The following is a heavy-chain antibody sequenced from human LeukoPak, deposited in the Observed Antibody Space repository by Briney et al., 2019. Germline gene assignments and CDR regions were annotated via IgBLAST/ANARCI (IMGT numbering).Heavy chain of an antibody. CDR1: GFTFSSYS. CDR2: ISSSSSYI. D-gene: IGHD1-26*01. V-gene: IGHV3-21*04. Sequence: GGSLRLSCAASGFTFSSYSMNWVRQAPGKGLEWVSSISSSSSYIYYADSVKGRFTISRDNSKNTLYLQMNSLRAEDTAVYYCAKEGPVGATVQAAFDIWGQGTMVTVSS. J-gene: IGHJ3*02. CDR3: AKEGPVGATVQAAFDI.